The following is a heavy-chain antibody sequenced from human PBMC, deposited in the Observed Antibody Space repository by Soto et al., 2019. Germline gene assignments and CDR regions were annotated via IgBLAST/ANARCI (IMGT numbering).Heavy chain of an antibody. CDR2: INPDSGAT. V-gene: IGHV1-2*02. Sequence: HEHLVQSGAEVKRPGASLKVSCKASGYSFTGYYIHWVRQAPGQGLERMGWINPDSGATNYAQNFQGRVTLTSGTSISTAPMDLTSLTSDHTAVYYCARGDYGTGGYPFPYVVYWGQGTMVIVSS. J-gene: IGHJ4*02. CDR1: GYSFTGYY. D-gene: IGHD2-8*02. CDR3: ARGDYGTGGYPFPYVVY.